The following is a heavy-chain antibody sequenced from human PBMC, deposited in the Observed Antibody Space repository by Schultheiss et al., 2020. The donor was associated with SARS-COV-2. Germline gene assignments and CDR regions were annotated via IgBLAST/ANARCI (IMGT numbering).Heavy chain of an antibody. CDR2: ISGSGGST. D-gene: IGHD5-18*01. CDR1: GFTFSSYA. V-gene: IGHV3-23*01. J-gene: IGHJ4*02. CDR3: ARGSRGYNSGGSAPLDY. Sequence: GGSLRLSCAASGFTFSSYAMSWVRQAPGKGLEWVSAISGSGGSTYYADSVKGRFTISRDNSKNTLYLQMNSLRAEDTAVYYCARGSRGYNSGGSAPLDYWGRGTLVTVSS.